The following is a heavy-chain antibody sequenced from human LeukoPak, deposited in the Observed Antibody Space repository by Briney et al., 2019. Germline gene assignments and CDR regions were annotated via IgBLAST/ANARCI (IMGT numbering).Heavy chain of an antibody. V-gene: IGHV4-34*01. CDR2: ISHGGIA. J-gene: IGHJ4*02. CDR1: GGSFSGYL. D-gene: IGHD3-22*01. CDR3: ARRPFGNSGYYFGF. Sequence: PSETLSLTRAVYGGSFSGYLWSWIRQSPEKGLEWIAKISHGGIATYNPSLKSRVTISVDTSMNQFYLEVTSVTAADTAVYYCARRPFGNSGYYFGFWGQGTLVTVSS.